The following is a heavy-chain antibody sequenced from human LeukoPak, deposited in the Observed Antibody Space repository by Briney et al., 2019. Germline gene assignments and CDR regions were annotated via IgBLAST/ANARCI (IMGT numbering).Heavy chain of an antibody. Sequence: PGGPLRLSCAASGFTFGTYSMNWVRQAPGKGLEWVSYISSSSNTKYYADSVKGRFTISRDNSKNTLYLQMNSLRAEDTAVYYCAKEFDGDSFDYWGQGTLVTVSS. CDR2: ISSSSNTK. J-gene: IGHJ4*02. CDR1: GFTFGTYS. D-gene: IGHD4-17*01. CDR3: AKEFDGDSFDY. V-gene: IGHV3-48*01.